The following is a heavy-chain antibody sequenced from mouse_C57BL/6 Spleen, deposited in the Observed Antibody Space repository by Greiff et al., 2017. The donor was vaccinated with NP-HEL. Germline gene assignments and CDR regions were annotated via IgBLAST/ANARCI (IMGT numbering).Heavy chain of an antibody. J-gene: IGHJ2*01. CDR1: GYTFTSYW. D-gene: IGHD1-1*01. V-gene: IGHV1-55*01. CDR3: ARSIYYGSSFDY. Sequence: QVQLQQPGAELVKPGASVKMSCKASGYTFTSYWITWVKQRPGQGLEWIGDLYPGSGSTNYNEKFKSKATLTVDTSSSTAYMQLSSLTSEDSAVYYCARSIYYGSSFDYWGQGTTLTVSS. CDR2: LYPGSGST.